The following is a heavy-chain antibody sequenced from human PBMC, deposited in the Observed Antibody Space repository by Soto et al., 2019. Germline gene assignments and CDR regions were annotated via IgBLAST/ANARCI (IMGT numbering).Heavy chain of an antibody. V-gene: IGHV4-59*01. CDR3: ARTPADYGDFTYYFDY. CDR1: GGSISSYY. CDR2: IYYSGST. Sequence: SETLSLTCTVSGGSISSYYWXXIRQXXGKGLEWIGYIYYSGSTNYNPSLKSRVTISVDTSKNQFSLKLSSVTAADTAVYYCARTPADYGDFTYYFDYWGQGTLVTVSS. J-gene: IGHJ4*02. D-gene: IGHD4-17*01.